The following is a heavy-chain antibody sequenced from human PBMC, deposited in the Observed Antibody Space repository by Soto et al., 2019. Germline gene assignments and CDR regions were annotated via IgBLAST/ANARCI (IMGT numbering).Heavy chain of an antibody. D-gene: IGHD3-9*01. CDR3: AKAPYYDILTGYYSTDY. V-gene: IGHV3-23*01. Sequence: GGSLRLSCAASGFTFSSYAMSWVRQAPGKGLEWVSAISGSGGSTYYADSVRGRFTISRDNSKNTLYMQMNSLRAEDTAVYYCAKAPYYDILTGYYSTDYWGQGTLVTVSS. CDR1: GFTFSSYA. CDR2: ISGSGGST. J-gene: IGHJ4*02.